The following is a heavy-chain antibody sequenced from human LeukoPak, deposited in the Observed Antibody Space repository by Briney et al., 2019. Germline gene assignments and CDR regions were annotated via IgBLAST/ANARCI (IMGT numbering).Heavy chain of an antibody. CDR3: ARSQVGSWPYYYYYYMDV. Sequence: SETLSLTCILCGRSISSGYYYWSWVRQPPARVLELFGNIYYSGSTYYNPSLKSRVNISVDTSKNQFSLKLSSVTAADTAVYYCARSQVGSWPYYYYYYMDVWGKGTTVTVSS. CDR1: GRSISSGYYY. J-gene: IGHJ6*03. CDR2: IYYSGST. D-gene: IGHD6-13*01. V-gene: IGHV4-30-4*08.